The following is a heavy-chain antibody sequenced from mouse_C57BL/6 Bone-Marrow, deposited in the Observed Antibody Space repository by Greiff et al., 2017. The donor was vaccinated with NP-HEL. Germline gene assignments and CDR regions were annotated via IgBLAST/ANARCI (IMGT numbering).Heavy chain of an antibody. J-gene: IGHJ4*01. CDR1: GYTFTSYW. CDR2: IHPNSGST. V-gene: IGHV1-64*01. Sequence: QVQLQQSGAELVKPGASVKLSCKASGYTFTSYWMHWVKQRPGQGLEWIGMIHPNSGSTNYNEKFKSKATLTVDKSSSTAYMQLSSLTSEDSAVYYCARSIGSSYYYAMDYWGQGTSVTVSS. D-gene: IGHD1-1*01. CDR3: ARSIGSSYYYAMDY.